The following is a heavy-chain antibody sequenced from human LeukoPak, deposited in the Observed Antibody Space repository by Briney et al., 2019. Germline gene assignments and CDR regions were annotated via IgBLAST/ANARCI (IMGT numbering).Heavy chain of an antibody. Sequence: SETLSLTCTVSGGSISSSSYYWGWIRQPPGKGLEWIGSIYYSGSTYYNPPLKSRVTISVDTSKNQFSLKLSSVTAADTAVYYCARLPVVAAIPNFDYWGQGTLVTVSS. V-gene: IGHV4-39*01. CDR3: ARLPVVAAIPNFDY. CDR2: IYYSGST. J-gene: IGHJ4*02. D-gene: IGHD2-15*01. CDR1: GGSISSSSYY.